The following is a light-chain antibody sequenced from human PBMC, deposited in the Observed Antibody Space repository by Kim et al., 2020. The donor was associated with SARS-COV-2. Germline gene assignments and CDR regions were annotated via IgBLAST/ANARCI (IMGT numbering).Light chain of an antibody. CDR2: AAS. CDR3: QQSYTTPRT. J-gene: IGKJ1*01. Sequence: ASVGDRGTITCRESQNIRNYVNWYQQKPGRAPSLLIYAASSLQSGVPSRFSGGGSGTDFTLTISSLQSEDSASYYCQQSYTTPRTFGQGTKVDIK. CDR1: QNIRNY. V-gene: IGKV1-39*01.